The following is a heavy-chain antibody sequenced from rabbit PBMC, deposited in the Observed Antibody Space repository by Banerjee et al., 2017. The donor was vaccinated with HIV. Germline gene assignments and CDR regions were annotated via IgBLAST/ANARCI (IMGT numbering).Heavy chain of an antibody. CDR3: ARDTGAWGDFSL. V-gene: IGHV1S43*01. D-gene: IGHD4-1*01. J-gene: IGHJ4*01. CDR2: IYTGSGAT. Sequence: QQQLKESGGGLVRPGGSLTLTCKASGLDFGSSYWICWVRQAPGKGLEWIGCIYTGSGATYYASWVNGRFTISRSTSLNTVDLKMTSLTAADTATYFCARDTGAWGDFSLWGPGTLVT. CDR1: GLDFGSSYW.